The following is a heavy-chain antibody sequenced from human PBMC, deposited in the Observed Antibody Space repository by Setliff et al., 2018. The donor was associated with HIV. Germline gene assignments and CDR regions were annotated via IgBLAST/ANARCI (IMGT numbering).Heavy chain of an antibody. CDR3: AREEGIVVVTATDAFDI. V-gene: IGHV4-59*11. D-gene: IGHD2-21*02. CDR1: GGSISSHY. J-gene: IGHJ3*02. Sequence: ETLSLTCTVSGGSISSHYWSWIRQPPGKGLEWIGSIYYSGSTNYNPSLKSRVTISVDTSKNQFSLKLSSVTAADTAVYYCAREEGIVVVTATDAFDIWGQGTMVTVSS. CDR2: IYYSGST.